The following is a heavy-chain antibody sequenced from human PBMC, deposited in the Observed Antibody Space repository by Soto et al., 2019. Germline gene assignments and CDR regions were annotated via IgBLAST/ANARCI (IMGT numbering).Heavy chain of an antibody. J-gene: IGHJ1*01. V-gene: IGHV1-3*01. CDR2: INAGNGNT. D-gene: IGHD6-13*01. CDR3: AREQQQLAPKEAEYFQH. Sequence: GASVKVSCKASGYTFTSYAMHWVRQAPGQRLEWMGWINAGNGNTKYSQKFQGRVTITRDTSASTAYMELSSLRSEDTAVYYCAREQQQLAPKEAEYFQHWGQGTLVTVSS. CDR1: GYTFTSYA.